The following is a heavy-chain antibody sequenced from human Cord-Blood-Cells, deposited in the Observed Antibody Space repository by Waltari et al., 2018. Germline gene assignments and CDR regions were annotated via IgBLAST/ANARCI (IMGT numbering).Heavy chain of an antibody. CDR2: IIPIFGTA. J-gene: IGHJ3*02. CDR1: GGTFSSYA. Sequence: QVQLVQSGAEVKKPGSSVKVSCKASGGTFSSYAISWVRQAPGQGLEWMGGIIPIFGTANYAQEVQGRVTITADEATGTAYMERSRLRSEDTAGYYCARRTAVAAPWGAFDIWGQGTMGTVSS. CDR3: ARRTAVAAPWGAFDI. V-gene: IGHV1-69*01. D-gene: IGHD6-19*01.